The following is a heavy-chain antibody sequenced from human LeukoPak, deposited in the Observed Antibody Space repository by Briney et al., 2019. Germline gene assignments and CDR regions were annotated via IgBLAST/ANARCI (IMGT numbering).Heavy chain of an antibody. Sequence: TGGSLRLSCAASGFTFDDYAMHWVRQAPGKGLEWVSGISWNGGNIGYADSVKGRFTISRDYAKNSLYLQMNSLRVEDTAVYYCAKVAKYYYGPETYYFFEQWGQGTPVTASS. J-gene: IGHJ4*02. CDR1: GFTFDDYA. CDR3: AKVAKYYYGPETYYFFEQ. CDR2: ISWNGGNI. V-gene: IGHV3-9*01. D-gene: IGHD3-10*01.